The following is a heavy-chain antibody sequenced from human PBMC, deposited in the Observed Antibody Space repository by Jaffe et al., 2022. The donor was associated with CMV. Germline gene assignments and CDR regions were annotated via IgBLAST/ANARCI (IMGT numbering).Heavy chain of an antibody. CDR3: ARPTTGFSGGSWFDP. CDR2: FYYGGST. V-gene: IGHV4-39*01. Sequence: QLQLQESGPGLVKPSETLSLTCTISGASISSNNPYWGWIRQPPGKGLEWIGSFYYGGSTYYNPSLRSRVSISVDMSKNQLSLRLTSVTAADTAVYYCARPTTGFSGGSWFDPWGQGILVTVST. CDR1: GASISSNNPY. J-gene: IGHJ5*02. D-gene: IGHD6-19*01.